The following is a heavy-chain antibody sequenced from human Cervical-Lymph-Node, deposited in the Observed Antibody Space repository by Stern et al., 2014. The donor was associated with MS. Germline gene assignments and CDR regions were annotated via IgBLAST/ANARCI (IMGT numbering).Heavy chain of an antibody. CDR1: GFTFSSYG. J-gene: IGHJ4*02. D-gene: IGHD3-22*01. Sequence: DQLVESGGGVVQPGRSLRLSCAASGFTFSSYGMHWVRQAPGKGLEWGAVTSYDGSNKYYADSVKGRFTISRDNSKNTLYLQMNSLRAEDTAVYYCAKGSYDSSGYSHFEYWGQGTLVTVSS. CDR3: AKGSYDSSGYSHFEY. V-gene: IGHV3-30*18. CDR2: TSYDGSNK.